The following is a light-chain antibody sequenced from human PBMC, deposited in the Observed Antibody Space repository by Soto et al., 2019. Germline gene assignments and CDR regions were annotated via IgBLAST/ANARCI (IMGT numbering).Light chain of an antibody. V-gene: IGLV1-44*01. J-gene: IGLJ1*01. CDR1: SSKIGSNT. CDR3: AAWDDSLNGV. Sequence: QSVLTQPPSASGTPGQRVTISCSGSSSKIGSNTVNWYQQLPGTAPKLLIYSNNQRPSGVLDRFSGSKSGTSASLAISGLQSEDEADYYCAAWDDSLNGVFGTGTKVTVL. CDR2: SNN.